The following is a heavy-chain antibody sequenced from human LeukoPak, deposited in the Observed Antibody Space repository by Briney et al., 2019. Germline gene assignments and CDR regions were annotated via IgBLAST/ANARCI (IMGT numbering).Heavy chain of an antibody. CDR1: GFTVNNNY. CDR2: IYSGGST. J-gene: IGHJ4*02. D-gene: IGHD3-10*01. V-gene: IGHV3-53*01. CDR3: ARDSDGSGSSTVDY. Sequence: GGSLRLSCAASGFTVNNNYMSWVRQAPGKGLEWVSGIYSGGSTYYADSVKGRFTISRDNAKNSLYLQMNSLRAEDTAVYYCARDSDGSGSSTVDYWGQGTLVTVSS.